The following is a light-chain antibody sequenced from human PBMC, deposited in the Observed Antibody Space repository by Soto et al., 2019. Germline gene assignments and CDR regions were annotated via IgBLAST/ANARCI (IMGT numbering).Light chain of an antibody. CDR1: SGSIASNY. V-gene: IGLV6-57*03. CDR3: QSYDSSTWV. J-gene: IGLJ3*02. CDR2: EDN. Sequence: NFMLTQPHSVSESPGKTVTISCPRSSGSIASNYVQWYQQRPGSAPTTVIYEDNQRPSGVPDRFSGSIDSSSNSASLTISGLKTEDEADYYCQSYDSSTWVFGGGTKVTVL.